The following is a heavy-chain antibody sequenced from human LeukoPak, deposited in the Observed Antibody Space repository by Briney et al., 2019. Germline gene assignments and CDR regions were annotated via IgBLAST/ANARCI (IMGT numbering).Heavy chain of an antibody. V-gene: IGHV4-34*01. CDR2: IHPSGST. D-gene: IGHD4-11*01. J-gene: IGHJ4*02. Sequence: PSETLSLTSAVYVGSSSGYYWTWIPHPPGERLGWIGEIHPSGSTDYSPALKSRVIISMDTSKRQFSLKLSSVTAAATAIYYCSRGTDRSKSGDYWGQGALVTVS. CDR1: VGSSSGYY. CDR3: SRGTDRSKSGDY.